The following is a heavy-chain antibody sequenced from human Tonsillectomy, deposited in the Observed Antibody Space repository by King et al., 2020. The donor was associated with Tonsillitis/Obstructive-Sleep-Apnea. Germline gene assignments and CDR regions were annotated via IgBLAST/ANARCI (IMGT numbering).Heavy chain of an antibody. CDR1: GGSLSGYY. Sequence: VQLPQWGAGLLKPSETLSLTCAVYGGSLSGYYWSWIRQPPGKGLEWIGEINHSGITNYNPSLKSRVTISVDTSKNQFSLKLSSVTAADTAVYYCARGRIVVVPAAKPRGYFQHWGQGTLVTVSS. V-gene: IGHV4-34*01. D-gene: IGHD2-2*01. CDR2: INHSGIT. CDR3: ARGRIVVVPAAKPRGYFQH. J-gene: IGHJ1*01.